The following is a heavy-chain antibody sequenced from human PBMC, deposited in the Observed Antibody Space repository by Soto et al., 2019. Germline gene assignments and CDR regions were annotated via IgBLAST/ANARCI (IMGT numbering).Heavy chain of an antibody. D-gene: IGHD5-18*01. V-gene: IGHV3-53*01. CDR1: GFTVRSNH. Sequence: VQLVESGGGLMQPGGSLRLSCAASGFTVRSNHMTWVRQAPERGPEWVSTIYPGGNTHHADSVRGRFTISRDNSKNMLSLQMNSLRAEDTAVYYCARGVDKAKAGYWGQGTLVTVSS. J-gene: IGHJ4*02. CDR2: IYPGGNT. CDR3: ARGVDKAKAGY.